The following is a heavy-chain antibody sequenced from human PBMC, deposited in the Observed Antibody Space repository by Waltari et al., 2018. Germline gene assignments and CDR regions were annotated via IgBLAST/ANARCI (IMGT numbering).Heavy chain of an antibody. CDR1: GGSFSGYY. Sequence: QVQLQQWGAGLLKPSETLSLTCAVYGGSFSGYYWSWIRQPPGKGLEWIGEINHSGSTNYNPSLKSRVTISVDTSKNQFSLKLSSVTAADTAVYYCARTLYYDFWSGYPDVYFQHWGQGTLVTVSS. J-gene: IGHJ1*01. D-gene: IGHD3-3*01. V-gene: IGHV4-34*01. CDR2: INHSGST. CDR3: ARTLYYDFWSGYPDVYFQH.